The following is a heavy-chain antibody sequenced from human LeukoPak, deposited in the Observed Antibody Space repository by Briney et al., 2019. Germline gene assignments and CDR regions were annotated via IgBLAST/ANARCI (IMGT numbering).Heavy chain of an antibody. J-gene: IGHJ4*02. D-gene: IGHD3-9*01. CDR3: ARAGRGLRYFDWLTYDY. Sequence: GGSLRLSCAASGFTFRTYAMSWVRQAPGKGLEWVSGVSGSADTTYYADSVKGRFIIFRDNSKNTLSLQMNSLRAEDTAVYYCARAGRGLRYFDWLTYDYWGQGTLVTVSS. CDR1: GFTFRTYA. V-gene: IGHV3-23*01. CDR2: VSGSADTT.